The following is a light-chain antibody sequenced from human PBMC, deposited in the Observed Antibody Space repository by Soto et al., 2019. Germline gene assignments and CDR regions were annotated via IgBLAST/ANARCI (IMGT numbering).Light chain of an antibody. CDR3: ALYVGSGTVV. CDR2: STN. V-gene: IGLV8-61*01. Sequence: QTVVSQEPSFSVSPGETVTLTCGLTSASVLTSYYPSWYQQTPGQAPRTLIYSTNIRSSGVPDRFSGSILGNKAALTITGAKADDESDYYCALYVGSGTVVLGGGTQLTVL. CDR1: SASVLTSYY. J-gene: IGLJ2*01.